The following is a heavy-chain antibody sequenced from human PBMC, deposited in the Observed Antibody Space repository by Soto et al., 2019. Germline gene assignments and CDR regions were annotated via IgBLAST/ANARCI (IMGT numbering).Heavy chain of an antibody. D-gene: IGHD2-8*02. J-gene: IGHJ6*03. CDR3: ARVPGPRKRVFYYYYMDV. CDR2: ISSSSSYI. CDR1: GFTFSSYS. Sequence: GGSLRLSCAASGFTFSSYSMNWVRQAPGKGLEWVSSISSSSSYIYYADSVKGRFTISRDNAKNSLYLQMNSLRAEDTAVYYCARVPGPRKRVFYYYYMDVWGKGTTVTVSS. V-gene: IGHV3-21*01.